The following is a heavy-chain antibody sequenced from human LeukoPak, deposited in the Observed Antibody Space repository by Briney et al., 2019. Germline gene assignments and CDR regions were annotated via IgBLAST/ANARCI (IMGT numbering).Heavy chain of an antibody. J-gene: IGHJ4*02. D-gene: IGHD3-9*01. CDR3: ARGRELRYLFGEVGY. CDR1: GYTFTGYY. CDR2: INPNSGGT. V-gene: IGHV1-2*02. Sequence: GASVKVSCKASGYTFTGYYMHWVRQAPGQGLEWMGWINPNSGGTNYAQKFQGRVTMTRDTSISTAYMELSRLRSDDTAVYYCARGRELRYLFGEVGYWGQGTLVTVSS.